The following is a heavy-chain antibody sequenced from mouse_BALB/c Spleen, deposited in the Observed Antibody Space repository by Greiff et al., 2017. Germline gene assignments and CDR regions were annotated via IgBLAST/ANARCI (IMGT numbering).Heavy chain of an antibody. Sequence: EVHLVESGGGLVKPGGSLKLSCAASGFTFSSYAMSWVRQTPEKRLEWVATISSGGSYTYYPDSVKGRFTISRDNAKNTLYLQMSSLRSEDTAMYYCARLREDYWGQGTTLTVSS. D-gene: IGHD1-1*01. J-gene: IGHJ2*01. CDR2: ISSGGSYT. CDR3: ARLREDY. CDR1: GFTFSSYA. V-gene: IGHV5-9-3*01.